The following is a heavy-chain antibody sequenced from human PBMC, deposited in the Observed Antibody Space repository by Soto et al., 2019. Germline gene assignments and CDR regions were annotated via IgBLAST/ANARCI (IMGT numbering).Heavy chain of an antibody. J-gene: IGHJ4*02. D-gene: IGHD3-10*01. CDR2: IHHSGIT. V-gene: IGHV4-34*01. Sequence: PSETLSLTCTFFGGPSTSFYWGWIRQSPGKGLEWIGEIHHSGITKYNPSLKSRVPLSVDTSKNRFSLELGSVTAAAPALFYGGSDGSETYYSGYSFDFWSQGSLVTVSS. CDR3: GSDGSETYYSGYSFDF. CDR1: GGPSTSFY.